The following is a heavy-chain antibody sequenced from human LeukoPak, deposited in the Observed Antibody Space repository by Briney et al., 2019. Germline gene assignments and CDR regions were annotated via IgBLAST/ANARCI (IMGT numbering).Heavy chain of an antibody. V-gene: IGHV3-48*03. CDR1: GFTFSSYE. D-gene: IGHD2-15*01. Sequence: PGGSLRLSCAASGFTFSSYEMTWLRQAPGKGLEWVSYISSSGSTIYYADSVKGRFTISRDNAKNSLYLQMNSLRAEDTAVYYCATTSPYCSSGACTLGGLGTLVTVSS. CDR2: ISSSGSTI. J-gene: IGHJ4*02. CDR3: ATTSPYCSSGACTL.